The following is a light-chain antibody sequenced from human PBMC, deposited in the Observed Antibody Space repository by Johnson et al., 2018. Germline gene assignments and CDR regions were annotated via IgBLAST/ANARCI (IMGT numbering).Light chain of an antibody. J-gene: IGLJ1*01. CDR2: ENN. V-gene: IGLV1-51*02. CDR1: SSNIGNNY. Sequence: QSVLTQPPSVSAAPGQKVTISCSGSSSNIGNNYVSWYQQLPGTAPNLLIYENNKRPSGIPDRFSGSKSGTSATLCITGLPPGDEADYYCGTWDSSLSAGNVFGTGTKVTVL. CDR3: GTWDSSLSAGNV.